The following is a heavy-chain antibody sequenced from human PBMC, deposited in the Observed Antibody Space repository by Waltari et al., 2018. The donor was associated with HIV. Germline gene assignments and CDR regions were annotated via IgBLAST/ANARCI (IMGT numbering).Heavy chain of an antibody. CDR3: ARHATDYYDSSGPRDYFDY. V-gene: IGHV4-39*01. Sequence: QLQLQESGPGLVKPSETLSLTCTVSGCSISSSSYYWGWIRQPTGKGLEWIGSIYYSGSTYYNPSLKSRVTISVDTSKNQFSLKLSSVTAADTAVYYCARHATDYYDSSGPRDYFDYWGQGTLVTVSS. D-gene: IGHD3-22*01. J-gene: IGHJ4*02. CDR1: GCSISSSSYY. CDR2: IYYSGST.